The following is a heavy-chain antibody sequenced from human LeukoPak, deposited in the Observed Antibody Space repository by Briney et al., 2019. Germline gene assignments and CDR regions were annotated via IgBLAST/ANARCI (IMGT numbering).Heavy chain of an antibody. Sequence: ASVKVSCKASGYTFTSSYIHWVRQAPGQGLEWMGMIYPRDGSTSYAQKFQGRVTMTRDTSTSTVYMELSSLRSEDTAVYYCARESTVTTNYYYGMDVWGQGTTVTVSS. D-gene: IGHD4-17*01. CDR2: IYPRDGST. J-gene: IGHJ6*02. CDR3: ARESTVTTNYYYGMDV. CDR1: GYTFTSSY. V-gene: IGHV1-46*01.